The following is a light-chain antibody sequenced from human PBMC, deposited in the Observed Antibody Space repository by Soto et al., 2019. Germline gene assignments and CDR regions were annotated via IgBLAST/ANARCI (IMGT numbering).Light chain of an antibody. Sequence: IFFTQAPGTLSLSPVERATLACMASHSIISSSLAWYQQKPGQAPRLLISYASSRATGIPDRFSGSGSGTDFTLTISRLEPEDFAVYYCQQYGSSPLTFGGGTKVDIK. CDR2: YAS. CDR3: QQYGSSPLT. V-gene: IGKV3-20*01. CDR1: HSIISSS. J-gene: IGKJ4*01.